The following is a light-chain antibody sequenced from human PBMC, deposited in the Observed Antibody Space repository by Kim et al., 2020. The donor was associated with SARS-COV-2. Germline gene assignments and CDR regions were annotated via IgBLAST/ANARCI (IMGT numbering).Light chain of an antibody. Sequence: QSALTQPASVSGSSGQSITISCTGTSSDGGGYNYVSWYQQHPGKAPKHMIYDVSKRPSGVSNRFSGSKSGNTASLTIPGLQAEDETDYYFSSNTSSSTYVFGTGTKVTVL. J-gene: IGLJ1*01. V-gene: IGLV2-14*01. CDR1: SSDGGGYNY. CDR3: SSNTSSSTYV. CDR2: DVS.